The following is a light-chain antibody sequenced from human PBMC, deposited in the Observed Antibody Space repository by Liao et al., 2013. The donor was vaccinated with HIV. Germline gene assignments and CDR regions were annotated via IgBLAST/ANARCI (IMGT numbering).Light chain of an antibody. CDR2: QDS. V-gene: IGLV3-1*01. Sequence: SYELTQPPSVSVSPGQTASITCSGDKLGDKYACWYQQKPGQSPVLVIYQDSKRPSGIPERFSGSNSGNTATLTITGTQAMDEGDYYCQAWDSRTSYVFGSGTKVTVL. CDR1: KLGDKY. CDR3: QAWDSRTSYV. J-gene: IGLJ1*01.